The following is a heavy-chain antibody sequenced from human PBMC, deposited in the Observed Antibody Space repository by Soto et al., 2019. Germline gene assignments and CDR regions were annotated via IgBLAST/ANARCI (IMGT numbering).Heavy chain of an antibody. CDR1: GGTFSSYA. J-gene: IGHJ6*02. Sequence: SVKVSCKASGGTFSSYAISWVRQAPGQGLEWMGGIIPIFGTANYAQKFQGRVTITADESTSTAYMELSSLRSEDTAVYYCAKEDIVVVPASITYYYYGMDVWGQGTTVTVSS. V-gene: IGHV1-69*13. CDR2: IIPIFGTA. D-gene: IGHD2-2*02. CDR3: AKEDIVVVPASITYYYYGMDV.